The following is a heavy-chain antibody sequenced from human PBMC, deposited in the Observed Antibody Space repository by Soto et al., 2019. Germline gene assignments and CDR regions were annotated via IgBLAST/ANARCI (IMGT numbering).Heavy chain of an antibody. CDR1: GDSISSSSYY. CDR3: SSNRLVAACAL. Sequence: PSETLSLTCTVSGDSISSSSYYWGWIRQPPGKGLEWIGSIYYSGSTDYNPSLKSRVTISVDTSKNQFSLKLTSVTAADTAVHYCSSNRLVAACALWCLGIKVSGSS. V-gene: IGHV4-39*01. J-gene: IGHJ6*02. D-gene: IGHD2-15*01. CDR2: IYYSGST.